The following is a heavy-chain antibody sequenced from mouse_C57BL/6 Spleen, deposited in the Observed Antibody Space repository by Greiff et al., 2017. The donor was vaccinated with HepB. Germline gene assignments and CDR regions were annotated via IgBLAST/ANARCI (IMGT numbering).Heavy chain of an antibody. CDR3: AREGGLYDYDGAWFAY. Sequence: QVQLKESGAELVRPGASVKMSCKASGYTFTSYNMHWVKQTPRQGLEWIGAIYPGNGDTSYNQKFKGKATLTVDKSSSTAYMQLSSLTSEDSAVYFCAREGGLYDYDGAWFAYWGQGTLVTVSA. V-gene: IGHV1-12*01. CDR2: IYPGNGDT. CDR1: GYTFTSYN. D-gene: IGHD2-4*01. J-gene: IGHJ3*01.